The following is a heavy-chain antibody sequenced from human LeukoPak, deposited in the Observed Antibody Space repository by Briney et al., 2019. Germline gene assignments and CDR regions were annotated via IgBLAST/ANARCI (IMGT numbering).Heavy chain of an antibody. Sequence: GGSLRLSCAASGFTFSSYAMTWVRQAPGKGLEWVSGISGSGGSTYYADSVTGRFTISRDNSKNTLYLQINSLRVEDTAVYYCAKVDGDYEFDYWGQGTLVTVSS. CDR2: ISGSGGST. J-gene: IGHJ4*02. D-gene: IGHD4-17*01. CDR1: GFTFSSYA. CDR3: AKVDGDYEFDY. V-gene: IGHV3-23*01.